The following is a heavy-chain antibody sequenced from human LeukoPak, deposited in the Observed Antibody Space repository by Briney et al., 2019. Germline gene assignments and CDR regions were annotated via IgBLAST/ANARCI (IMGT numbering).Heavy chain of an antibody. CDR3: ARVWWPGITGTTGWFDP. V-gene: IGHV1-69*01. CDR1: GGTFSSYA. Sequence: SVKVSCKASGGTFSSYAISWVRQAPGQGLEWMGGIIPIFGTANYTQKFQGRVTITADESTSTAYMELSSLRSEDTAVYYCARVWWPGITGTTGWFDPWGQGTLVTVSS. J-gene: IGHJ5*02. CDR2: IIPIFGTA. D-gene: IGHD1-20*01.